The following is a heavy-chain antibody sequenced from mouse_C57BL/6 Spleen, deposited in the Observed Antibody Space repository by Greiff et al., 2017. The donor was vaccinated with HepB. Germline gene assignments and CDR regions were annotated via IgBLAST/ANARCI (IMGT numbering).Heavy chain of an antibody. CDR1: GFTFSDYG. CDR2: ISSGSSTI. CDR3: ARDDYERFAY. J-gene: IGHJ3*01. V-gene: IGHV5-17*01. Sequence: DVKLVESGGGLVKPGGSLKLSCAASGFTFSDYGMHWVRQAPEKGLEWVAYISSGSSTIYYADTVKGRFTISRDNAKNTLFLQMPSLRAEDTAMYYCARDDYERFAYWGQGTLVTVSA. D-gene: IGHD2-4*01.